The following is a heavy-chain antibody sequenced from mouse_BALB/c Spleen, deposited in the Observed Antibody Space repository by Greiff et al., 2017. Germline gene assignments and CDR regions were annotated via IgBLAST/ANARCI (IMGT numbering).Heavy chain of an antibody. CDR2: ISSGGGST. D-gene: IGHD2-2*01. Sequence: EVHLVESGGGLVKPGGSLKLSCAASGFAFSSYDMSWVRQTPEKRLEWVAYISSGGGSTYYPDTVKGRFTISRDNAKNTLYLQMSSLKSEDTAMYYCARDGLPYAMDYWGQGTSVTVSS. CDR3: ARDGLPYAMDY. CDR1: GFAFSSYD. V-gene: IGHV5-12-1*01. J-gene: IGHJ4*01.